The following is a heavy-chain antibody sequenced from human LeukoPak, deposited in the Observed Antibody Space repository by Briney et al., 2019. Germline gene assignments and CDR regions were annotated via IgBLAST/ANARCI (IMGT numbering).Heavy chain of an antibody. Sequence: SGGSLRLSCAASGFTLSSYCMNWVRQAPGKGLEWVSYISSSSSKIYYADSVKGRFTISRDNAKNSLYLQMNSLRDEDTDVYYCARDGYYDSLTGYSPSFDYWGQGTLVTVSS. CDR3: ARDGYYDSLTGYSPSFDY. CDR2: ISSSSSKI. J-gene: IGHJ4*02. D-gene: IGHD3-9*01. V-gene: IGHV3-48*02. CDR1: GFTLSSYC.